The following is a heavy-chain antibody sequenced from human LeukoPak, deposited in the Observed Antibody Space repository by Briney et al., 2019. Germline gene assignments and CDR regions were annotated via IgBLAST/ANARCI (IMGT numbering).Heavy chain of an antibody. CDR2: IKQDGSEK. Sequence: GGSLRLSCPASGFTFSSYWMSWVRQAPGKGLEWVANIKQDGSEKYYVDSVKGRFTISRDNAKNSLYLQMNSLRAEDTAVYYCARASHDYGDLLDAFDIWGQGTMVTVSS. CDR3: ARASHDYGDLLDAFDI. J-gene: IGHJ3*02. D-gene: IGHD4-17*01. CDR1: GFTFSSYW. V-gene: IGHV3-7*01.